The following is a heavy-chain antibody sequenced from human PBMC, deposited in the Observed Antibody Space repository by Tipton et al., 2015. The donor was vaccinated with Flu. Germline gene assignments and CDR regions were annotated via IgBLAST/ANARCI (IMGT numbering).Heavy chain of an antibody. CDR1: GFTFSSFS. CDR2: ISSSSNYI. Sequence: SLRLSCAASGFTFSSFSMNWVRQTPGKGLEWVSSISSSSNYIYYADSVKGRFTISRDNAENSLYLQMNTLRAEDTAVYYCARWTSGDLGALDPWGQGTLVTVSS. D-gene: IGHD1-26*01. J-gene: IGHJ5*02. V-gene: IGHV3-21*01. CDR3: ARWTSGDLGALDP.